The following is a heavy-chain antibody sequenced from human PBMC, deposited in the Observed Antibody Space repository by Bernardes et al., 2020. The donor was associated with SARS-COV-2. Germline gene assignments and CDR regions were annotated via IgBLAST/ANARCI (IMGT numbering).Heavy chain of an antibody. CDR2: VFHTGYT. J-gene: IGHJ5*02. D-gene: IGHD5-12*01. Sequence: SQPVSRTCSVSGSSVTVGSYYWAWIRQPPGKALEWIGYVFHTGYTKYNPSLESRVTISVDTSKNQFSLRVTSLTAADTAVYYCARIKYSGFDNLHWLDPWGQGTLVTVSS. CDR1: GSSVTVGSYY. V-gene: IGHV4-61*01. CDR3: ARIKYSGFDNLHWLDP.